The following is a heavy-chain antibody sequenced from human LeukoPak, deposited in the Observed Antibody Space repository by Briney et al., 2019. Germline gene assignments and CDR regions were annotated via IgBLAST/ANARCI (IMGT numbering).Heavy chain of an antibody. V-gene: IGHV3-30-3*01. Sequence: GGSLRLSCAASGFTSSSYAIHWVRQAPGKGLEWVAVISYDGSNKYYADSVKGRFTISRDNSKNTLYLQMNSLRAGDTAVYYCARGYGGNSDALDIWGQGTMVTVSS. D-gene: IGHD4-23*01. CDR1: GFTSSSYA. CDR3: ARGYGGNSDALDI. CDR2: ISYDGSNK. J-gene: IGHJ3*02.